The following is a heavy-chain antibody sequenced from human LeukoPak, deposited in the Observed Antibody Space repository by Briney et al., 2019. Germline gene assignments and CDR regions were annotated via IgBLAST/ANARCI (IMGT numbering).Heavy chain of an antibody. V-gene: IGHV3-33*01. D-gene: IGHD5-18*01. Sequence: GGSLRLSCAASGFTFSSYGMHWVRQAPGKGLEWVAVIWYDGSNKYYADSVKGRFTISRDNGKNSLYLQMNSLGVEDTAVYYCARDRGYSYADAFDIWGQGTMVTVSS. CDR3: ARDRGYSYADAFDI. CDR1: GFTFSSYG. J-gene: IGHJ3*02. CDR2: IWYDGSNK.